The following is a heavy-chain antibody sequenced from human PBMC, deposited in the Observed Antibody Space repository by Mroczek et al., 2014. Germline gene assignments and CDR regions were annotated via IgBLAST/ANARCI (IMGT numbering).Heavy chain of an antibody. CDR3: ARRDSGWYWDY. CDR1: GGSISSSSYY. Sequence: QVQLQESGPGLVKPSETLSLTCTVSGGSISSSSYYWGWIRQPPGKGLEWIGSIYYSGSTYYNPSLKSRVTISVDTSKNQFSLKLSSVTAADTAVYYCARRDSGWYWDYWGQGTLVTVSS. J-gene: IGHJ4*02. CDR2: IYYSGST. D-gene: IGHD6-19*01. V-gene: IGHV4-39*01.